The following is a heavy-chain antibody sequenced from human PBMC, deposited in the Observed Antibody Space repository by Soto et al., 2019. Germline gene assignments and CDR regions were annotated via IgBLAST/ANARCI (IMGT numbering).Heavy chain of an antibody. CDR2: MNPNSGNT. Sequence: GASVTVSCTASGYTFTSSEINCVRTAPGQGLEWMGWMNPNSGNTGYAQKFQGRVTMTRNTSISTAYMELSSLRSEDTAVYYCARVLGPYYDFWSGYYAAFDIWGQGTMVTVSS. V-gene: IGHV1-8*02. J-gene: IGHJ3*02. CDR3: ARVLGPYYDFWSGYYAAFDI. CDR1: GYTFTSSE. D-gene: IGHD3-3*01.